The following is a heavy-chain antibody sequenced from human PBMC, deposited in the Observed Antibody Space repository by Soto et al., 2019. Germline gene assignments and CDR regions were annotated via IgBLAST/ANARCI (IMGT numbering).Heavy chain of an antibody. D-gene: IGHD1-26*01. Sequence: VQLQESGPGLVKPSQTLSLTCTVSSGSISSADYYWSWIRQPPGKGLEWIGYISYTGSAYYNPSLKSRVTMSVDTSKNQFSLKVTSVTAADTAVYYCASGGSSNWFDPWGQGTLVTVSS. CDR2: ISYTGSA. CDR3: ASGGSSNWFDP. CDR1: SGSISSADYY. J-gene: IGHJ5*02. V-gene: IGHV4-30-4*01.